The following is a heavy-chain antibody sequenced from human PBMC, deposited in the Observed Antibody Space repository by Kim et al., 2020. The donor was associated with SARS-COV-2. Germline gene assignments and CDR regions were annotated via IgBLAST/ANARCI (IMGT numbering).Heavy chain of an antibody. D-gene: IGHD3-3*01. Sequence: ADSVKGRFTISRDNSKNTLYLQMNSLRAEDTAVYYCAREPRITIDYYMDVWGKGTTVTVSS. V-gene: IGHV3-30*07. CDR3: AREPRITIDYYMDV. J-gene: IGHJ6*03.